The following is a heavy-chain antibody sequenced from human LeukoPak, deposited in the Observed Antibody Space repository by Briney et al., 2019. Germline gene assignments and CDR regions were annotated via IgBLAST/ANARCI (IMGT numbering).Heavy chain of an antibody. CDR2: LSGSGGST. CDR3: AKDSPYCTNGVCYSNNWFDP. Sequence: GGSLRLSCAASGFTYSSYAMSWVRQAPGKGLEWFSALSGSGGSTYYADYVKGRFTISRDNYKNTLYLQMNSLRAEDTAVYYCAKDSPYCTNGVCYSNNWFDPWGQGTLVTVSS. CDR1: GFTYSSYA. J-gene: IGHJ5*02. V-gene: IGHV3-23*01. D-gene: IGHD2-8*01.